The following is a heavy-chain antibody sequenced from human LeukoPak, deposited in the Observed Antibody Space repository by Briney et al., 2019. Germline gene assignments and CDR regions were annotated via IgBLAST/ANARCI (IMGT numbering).Heavy chain of an antibody. Sequence: SETLSLTCTVSGGSISSYYWSWIRQSPGKGLEWIGFINYSGSTTYNPSLKSQVTISVDTSKNQFSLKLTSVTAADTAVYYCARDKKGTSCYDYWGQGTLVTVSS. D-gene: IGHD2-2*01. V-gene: IGHV4-59*01. CDR2: INYSGST. CDR1: GGSISSYY. CDR3: ARDKKGTSCYDY. J-gene: IGHJ4*02.